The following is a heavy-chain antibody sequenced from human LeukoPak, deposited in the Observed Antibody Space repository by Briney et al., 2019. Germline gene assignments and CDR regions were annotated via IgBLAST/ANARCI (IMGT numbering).Heavy chain of an antibody. J-gene: IGHJ4*02. D-gene: IGHD6-19*01. CDR3: ARDLGSSGWGGENYFDY. V-gene: IGHV3-30-3*01. CDR1: GFTFSSYA. Sequence: PGGSLRLSCAASGFTFSSYAMHWVRQAPGKGLEGVAVISYDGSNKYYADSVKGRFTISRDNYKNTLYLQMNSLRAEDTAVYYCARDLGSSGWGGENYFDYWGQGTLVTVSS. CDR2: ISYDGSNK.